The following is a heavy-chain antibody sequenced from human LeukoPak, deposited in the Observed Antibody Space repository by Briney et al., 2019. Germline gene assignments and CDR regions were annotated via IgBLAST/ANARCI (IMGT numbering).Heavy chain of an antibody. CDR3: AKAASSSWPSYYYGMDV. CDR1: GFTFSSYW. Sequence: GGSLRLSCAASGFTFSSYWMSWVRQAPGKGLEWVSVITGSGGNTYYADSVKGRFTTSKDNSKNTVYLQMSSLRVDDTAVYYCAKAASSSWPSYYYGMDVWGQGTTVTVSS. CDR2: ITGSGGNT. J-gene: IGHJ6*02. V-gene: IGHV3-23*01. D-gene: IGHD6-13*01.